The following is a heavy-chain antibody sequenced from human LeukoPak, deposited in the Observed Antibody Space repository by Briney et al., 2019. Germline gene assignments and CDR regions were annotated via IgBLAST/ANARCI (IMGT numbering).Heavy chain of an antibody. J-gene: IGHJ4*02. CDR3: ARVVIPVPYYFDY. CDR1: GFTVSGNY. Sequence: PGGSLRLSCAASGFTVSGNYMSWVRQAPGKGLEWVSLIYSGGNTYYADSVKGRFTISRDTSNNALYLQMNSLRAEDTAIYYCARVVIPVPYYFDYWGQGTLVTVSS. V-gene: IGHV3-53*01. CDR2: IYSGGNT. D-gene: IGHD2-2*01.